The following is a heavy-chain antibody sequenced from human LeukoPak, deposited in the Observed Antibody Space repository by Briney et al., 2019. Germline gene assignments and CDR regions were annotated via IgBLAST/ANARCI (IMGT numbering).Heavy chain of an antibody. CDR3: ATYYYGSGSYYREYFQH. J-gene: IGHJ1*01. V-gene: IGHV4-34*01. CDR2: INHSGST. Sequence: SETLSLTCAVYGGSFSGYYWSWIRQPPGKGLEWIGEINHSGSTNYNPSLKSRVTISVDTSKNQFSLKLNSVTAADTAVYYCATYYYGSGSYYREYFQHWGQGTLVTVSS. CDR1: GGSFSGYY. D-gene: IGHD3-10*01.